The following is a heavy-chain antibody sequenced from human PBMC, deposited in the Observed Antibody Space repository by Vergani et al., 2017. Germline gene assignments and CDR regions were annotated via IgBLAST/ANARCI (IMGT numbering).Heavy chain of an antibody. D-gene: IGHD3-22*01. CDR3: AKDADYYDSSGYPNEAYYLDD. Sequence: EVQLLESGGGLVQPGGSLRLSCAASGFTFSSYAMSWVRQAPGKGLEWVSAISGSGGSTYYADSVKGRFTISRDNSKNTLYLQMNSLGAEDTAVYYCAKDADYYDSSGYPNEAYYLDDGGQGTLVTVSS. J-gene: IGHJ4*02. V-gene: IGHV3-23*01. CDR2: ISGSGGST. CDR1: GFTFSSYA.